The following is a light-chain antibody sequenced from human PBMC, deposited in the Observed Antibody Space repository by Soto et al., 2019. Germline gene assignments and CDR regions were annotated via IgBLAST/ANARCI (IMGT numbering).Light chain of an antibody. J-gene: IGKJ2*01. Sequence: DIQITQSPSTLSASVGDRVTITCRASQSINIWLAWYQQKPGKAPKFLIYDASTLESGVPSRFSGSGSGTEFTLTISSMQPDDFANYYCQQYNSYSYTFGQGTKV. CDR3: QQYNSYSYT. CDR1: QSINIW. CDR2: DAS. V-gene: IGKV1-5*01.